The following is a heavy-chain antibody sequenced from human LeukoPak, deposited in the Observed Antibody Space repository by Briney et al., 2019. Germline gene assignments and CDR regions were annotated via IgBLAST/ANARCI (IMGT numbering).Heavy chain of an antibody. J-gene: IGHJ6*02. Sequence: GGFLRLSCAASGFTFSSYAMNWVRQAPGKGLEWVSTTSGSGNSTYYADSVKGRCTISRDNSKNTLYLQMNSLRAEDTAVYYCAKADSKAAAGNYYYYGMDVWGQGTTVTVSS. D-gene: IGHD6-13*01. CDR3: AKADSKAAAGNYYYYGMDV. CDR2: TSGSGNST. CDR1: GFTFSSYA. V-gene: IGHV3-23*01.